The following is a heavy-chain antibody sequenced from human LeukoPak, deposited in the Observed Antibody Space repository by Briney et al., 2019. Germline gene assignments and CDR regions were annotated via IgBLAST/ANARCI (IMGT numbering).Heavy chain of an antibody. CDR3: ARGDWSGPGPFDY. CDR2: MNPNSGNT. Sequence: ASVKVSCKASGYTFTSYDINWVRQATGQGLEWMGWMNPNSGNTGYAQKFQGRVTMTRDTSTSTVYMELSSLRSEDTAVYYCARGDWSGPGPFDYWGQGTLVTVSS. CDR1: GYTFTSYD. J-gene: IGHJ4*02. V-gene: IGHV1-8*01. D-gene: IGHD3-3*01.